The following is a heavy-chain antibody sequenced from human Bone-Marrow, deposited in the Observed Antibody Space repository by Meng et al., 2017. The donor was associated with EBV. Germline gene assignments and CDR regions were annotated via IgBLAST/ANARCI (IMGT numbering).Heavy chain of an antibody. Sequence: EVHLAESGGALVQPGGSLRLSCVASGFTFSHYWMHWVRQAPGKGLVWVSRTNEDGRTTDYADSVKGRFTISRDNTKNILYLQMDSLRADDTALYFCSRDLAGSDDDWGQGTLVTVSS. V-gene: IGHV3-74*01. CDR2: TNEDGRTT. CDR3: SRDLAGSDDD. J-gene: IGHJ4*02. D-gene: IGHD6-25*01. CDR1: GFTFSHYW.